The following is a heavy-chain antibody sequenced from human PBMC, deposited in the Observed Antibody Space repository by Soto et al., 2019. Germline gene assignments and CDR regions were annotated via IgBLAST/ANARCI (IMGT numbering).Heavy chain of an antibody. D-gene: IGHD2-15*01. CDR3: ARGVVEVVAATRDYCSSYGMDV. J-gene: IGHJ6*02. CDR1: GYTFTGYY. Sequence: GASVKVSCKASGYTFTGYYMHWVRQAPGQGLEWMGWINPNSGGTNYAQKFQGRVTMTRDTSISTAYMELSRMRSDDTAVYYCARGVVEVVAATRDYCSSYGMDVWGQGTTVTVSS. V-gene: IGHV1-2*02. CDR2: INPNSGGT.